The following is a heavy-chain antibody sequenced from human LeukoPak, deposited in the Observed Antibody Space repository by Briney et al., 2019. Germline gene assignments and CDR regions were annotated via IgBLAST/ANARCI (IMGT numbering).Heavy chain of an antibody. CDR3: ARTEEYYYDSSGPSDPAFDI. V-gene: IGHV4-30-2*01. D-gene: IGHD3-22*01. CDR1: GGSISSGGYS. CDR2: IYHSGST. J-gene: IGHJ3*02. Sequence: SGTLSLTCAVSGGSISSGGYSWSWIRQPPGKGLEWIGYIYHSGSTYYNPSLKSRVTISVDRSKNQFSLKLSSVTAADTAVYYCARTEEYYYDSSGPSDPAFDIWGQGTMVTVSS.